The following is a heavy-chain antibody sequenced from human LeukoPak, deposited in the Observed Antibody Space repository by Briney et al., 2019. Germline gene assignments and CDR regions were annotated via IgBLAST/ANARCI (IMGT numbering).Heavy chain of an antibody. CDR1: GGSISSGSYY. D-gene: IGHD6-13*01. CDR2: IYTSGST. V-gene: IGHV4-61*02. Sequence: SETLSLTCTVSGGSISSGSYYWSWIRQPAGKGLEWIGRIYTSGSTNYNPSLKSRVTMSVDTSKNQFSLKLSSVTAADTAVYYCAREGYSSSWYYFDYWGQGTLVTVSS. CDR3: AREGYSSSWYYFDY. J-gene: IGHJ4*02.